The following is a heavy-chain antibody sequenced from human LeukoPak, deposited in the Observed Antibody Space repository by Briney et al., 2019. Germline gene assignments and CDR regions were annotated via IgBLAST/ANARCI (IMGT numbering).Heavy chain of an antibody. CDR2: IRWDGTNS. V-gene: IGHV3-43D*03. CDR3: AKDRTPAYSAMYYFDS. CDR1: GFTFDDYA. J-gene: IGHJ4*02. Sequence: GGSLRLSCAAAGFTFDDYAMEWVRHAAGKGLGWVSLIRWDGTNSYYGDSVKGRFTICRDRSKNSLYLQVNSLTSEHTALYYCAKDRTPAYSAMYYFDSWGQGTLVTVSS. D-gene: IGHD4-11*01.